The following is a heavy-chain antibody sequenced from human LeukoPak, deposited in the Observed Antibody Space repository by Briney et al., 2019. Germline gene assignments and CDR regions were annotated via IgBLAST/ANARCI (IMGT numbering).Heavy chain of an antibody. CDR1: AGSISSSSYY. CDR2: INHSGST. V-gene: IGHV4-39*07. Sequence: SETLSLTCTVSAGSISSSSYYWGWIRQPPGTRLEWIGEINHSGSTNYNPSLKSRVTISVDTSKNQFSLKLSSVTAADTAVYYCARRKRIGSYSRVSYFDYWGQGTLVTVSS. J-gene: IGHJ4*02. D-gene: IGHD1-26*01. CDR3: ARRKRIGSYSRVSYFDY.